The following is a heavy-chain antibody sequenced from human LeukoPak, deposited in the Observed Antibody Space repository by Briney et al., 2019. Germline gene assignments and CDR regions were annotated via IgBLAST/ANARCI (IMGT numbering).Heavy chain of an antibody. CDR1: GFTFSSYS. D-gene: IGHD2-15*01. Sequence: GGSLRLSRAASGFTFSSYSMNWVRQAPGKGLEWVSSISTGSSYIYYADSVKGRFTISRDNAKNSLYLQMNSLRAEDTAVYYCARLLGYCSGGSCYSGTFDIWGQGTMVTVSS. V-gene: IGHV3-21*01. J-gene: IGHJ3*02. CDR3: ARLLGYCSGGSCYSGTFDI. CDR2: ISTGSSYI.